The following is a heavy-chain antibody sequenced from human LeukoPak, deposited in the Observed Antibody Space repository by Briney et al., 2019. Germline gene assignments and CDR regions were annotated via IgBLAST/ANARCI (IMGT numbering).Heavy chain of an antibody. V-gene: IGHV4-59*08. D-gene: IGHD6-13*01. CDR2: IYYSGST. CDR3: ARHEYSSSHFDY. CDR1: GGSISSYY. Sequence: SETLSLTCTVSGGSISSYYWSWIRQPPGKGLEWIGYIYYSGSTNYNPSLKSRVTISVDTSKNQFSLKLSSVTVADTAVYYCARHEYSSSHFDYWGQGTLVTVSS. J-gene: IGHJ4*02.